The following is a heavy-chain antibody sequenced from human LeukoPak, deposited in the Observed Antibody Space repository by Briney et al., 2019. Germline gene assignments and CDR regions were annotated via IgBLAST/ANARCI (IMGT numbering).Heavy chain of an antibody. CDR2: ILGRAGTT. D-gene: IGHD2-15*01. Sequence: GGSLRLSCAVSGFTFSSYAMIRIRQAPGKGLEWVSVILGRAGTTCYADSVKGRFTTSRDNSENTLYLQMNSLRAEDTAVSYCAKAPGGSCSSSFDYSGHGTLVTVSS. J-gene: IGHJ4*01. CDR1: GFTFSSYA. V-gene: IGHV3-23*01. CDR3: AKAPGGSCSSSFDY.